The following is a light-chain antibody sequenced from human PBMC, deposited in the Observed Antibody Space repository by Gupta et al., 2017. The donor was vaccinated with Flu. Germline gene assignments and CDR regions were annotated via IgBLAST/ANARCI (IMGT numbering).Light chain of an antibody. J-gene: IGKJ2*01. CDR1: QSVSTY. Sequence: DIVLTQSPATLSLSPGERATPSCRASQSVSTYLAWYQQKPGQTPRLLIYDASNRATGIPARFSGSGSGTDFTLTISSLEPEDFAVYYCQKRSNWPPYTFGQGTRLEIK. CDR3: QKRSNWPPYT. CDR2: DAS. V-gene: IGKV3-11*01.